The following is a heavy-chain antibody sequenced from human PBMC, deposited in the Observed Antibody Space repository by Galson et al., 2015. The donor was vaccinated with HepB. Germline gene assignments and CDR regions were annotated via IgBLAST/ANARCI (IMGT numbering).Heavy chain of an antibody. J-gene: IGHJ5*02. CDR2: MNPNGGNT. CDR1: GYTFTSYD. V-gene: IGHV1-8*02. CDR3: ARTRRRDSSGYYRNWFDP. Sequence: SVRVSCKASGYTFTSYDINWVRQAPGQGLEWMGWMNPNGGNTDYAQKFQGRVTMTRNTSISTAYMELSSLRSEDTAVYYCARTRRRDSSGYYRNWFDPWGQGTLVTVSS. D-gene: IGHD3-22*01.